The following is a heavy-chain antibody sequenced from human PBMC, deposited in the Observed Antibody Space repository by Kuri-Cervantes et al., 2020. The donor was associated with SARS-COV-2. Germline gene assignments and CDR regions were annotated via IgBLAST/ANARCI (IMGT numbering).Heavy chain of an antibody. CDR1: GYTFTSYG. CDR3: ARELMPYGGNSIDS. D-gene: IGHD4-23*01. J-gene: IGHJ4*02. Sequence: ASVKVSCKASGYTFTSYGISWVRQAPGQGLEWMGWISAYNGSTNYAQKLQGRVTMTTDTSTSTAYMELRSLRSDDTAVYYCARELMPYGGNSIDSWGQGTLVTVSS. V-gene: IGHV1-18*01. CDR2: ISAYNGST.